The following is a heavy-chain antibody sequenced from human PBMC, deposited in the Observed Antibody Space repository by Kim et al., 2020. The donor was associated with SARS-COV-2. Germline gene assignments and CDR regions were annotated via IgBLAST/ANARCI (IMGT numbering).Heavy chain of an antibody. J-gene: IGHJ5*02. D-gene: IGHD5-12*01. Sequence: SETLSLTCTVSGGSITNDDYYWSWIRQPPGKGLEWIGYIHHSGSTYYNPSLRSRLTLSIDTSKKQFSLSLRSVTAADRAVYYCARKGDSGDDHNWFDP. CDR1: GGSITNDDYY. V-gene: IGHV4-30-4*01. CDR2: IHHSGST. CDR3: ARKGDSGDDHNWFDP.